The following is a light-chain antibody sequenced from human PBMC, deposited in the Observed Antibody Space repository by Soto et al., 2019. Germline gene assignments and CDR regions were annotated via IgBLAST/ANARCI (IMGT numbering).Light chain of an antibody. CDR1: SSNIGAGYD. V-gene: IGLV1-40*01. Sequence: QSALTQPPSVSAAPGQRVTISCTGTSSNIGAGYDVHWYQQLPGTAPKLLIYGNNNRPSGVPDRFSGSKSGTSASLTITGLQAEDEADYYCQSYDSSLTGVVFGGGTKLTVL. J-gene: IGLJ2*01. CDR2: GNN. CDR3: QSYDSSLTGVV.